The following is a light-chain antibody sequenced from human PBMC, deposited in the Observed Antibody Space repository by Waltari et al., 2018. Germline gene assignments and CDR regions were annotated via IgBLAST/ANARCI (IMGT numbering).Light chain of an antibody. CDR3: QQRSNWPSIT. CDR1: QGVSTY. J-gene: IGKJ5*01. Sequence: VLTQSPATLSLSPGERATISCRASQGVSTYLAWYQQKPGQAPRLLIYDASNRATGIPARFSGSGSGTDFTLTISSLEPEDFAVYYCQQRSNWPSITFGQGTRLEIK. V-gene: IGKV3-11*01. CDR2: DAS.